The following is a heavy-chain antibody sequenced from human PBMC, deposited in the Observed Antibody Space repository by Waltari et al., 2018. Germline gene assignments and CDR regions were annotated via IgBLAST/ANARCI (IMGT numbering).Heavy chain of an antibody. J-gene: IGHJ6*03. CDR2: FYSGGTT. Sequence: EVPLLESGGGLVQPGGSLRLSCAAAGFTFGNYAMSWVRQAPGRGLEWVSVFYSGGTTYYADSVKGRFTISRDNSKNTLYLQMNSLRAEDTAVYYCAKDSSPFLEHRVYYYYYMDVWGKGTTVTVSS. CDR1: GFTFGNYA. V-gene: IGHV3-23*03. CDR3: AKDSSPFLEHRVYYYYYMDV. D-gene: IGHD3-3*01.